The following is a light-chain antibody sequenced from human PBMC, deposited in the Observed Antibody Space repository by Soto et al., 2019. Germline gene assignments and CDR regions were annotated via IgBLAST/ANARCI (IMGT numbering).Light chain of an antibody. J-gene: IGKJ1*01. Sequence: DTQMTQSHSTLSSSGEDGDLSTCRATQTINTRLAWYQQKPGKAPKLLIYDASSLESGVPSRFSGSGSGTEFTLTLSGLQPDDFATYFCQHYDTYRATFGLGTKVDNK. V-gene: IGKV1-5*01. CDR1: QTINTR. CDR3: QHYDTYRAT. CDR2: DAS.